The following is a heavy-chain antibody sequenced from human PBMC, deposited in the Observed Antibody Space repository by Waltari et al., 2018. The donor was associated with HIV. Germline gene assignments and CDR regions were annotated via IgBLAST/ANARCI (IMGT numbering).Heavy chain of an antibody. CDR3: GSGSRRGHSHGIDY. V-gene: IGHV4-38-2*01. CDR2: ASRSGST. D-gene: IGHD5-18*01. CDR1: GYSIISDYY. J-gene: IGHJ4*02. Sequence: QVQLHESGPGMVKPSETLSLTCAVSGYSIISDYYWGWIRQPPGKGLEWIGSASRSGSTYYSPSLKSRVTISVDTSKNQFSLKLNSVAAADTAVYYCGSGSRRGHSHGIDYWGQGTLVTVSS.